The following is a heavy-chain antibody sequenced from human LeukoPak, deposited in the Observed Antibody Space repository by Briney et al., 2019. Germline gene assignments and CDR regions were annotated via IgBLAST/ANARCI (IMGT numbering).Heavy chain of an antibody. CDR2: IRSGGENT. J-gene: IGHJ4*02. V-gene: IGHV3-23*01. CDR1: GFTFSTYS. CDR3: AILSWDGRGSFY. D-gene: IGHD2/OR15-2a*01. Sequence: GGSLRLSCAASGFTFSTYSMSWVRQAPGKGLEWVSAIRSGGENTYYADSVGGRFTISRDNSRGALSLQMNSLRAEDTAVYFCAILSWDGRGSFYWGQGTLVTVSS.